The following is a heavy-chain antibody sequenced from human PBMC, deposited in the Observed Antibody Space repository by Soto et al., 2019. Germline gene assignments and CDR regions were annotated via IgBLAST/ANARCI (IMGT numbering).Heavy chain of an antibody. CDR3: AKARVGSSGWYGMDV. CDR1: GFIFDDYA. J-gene: IGHJ6*02. D-gene: IGHD3-22*01. V-gene: IGHV3-9*01. CDR2: ISWNSGTI. Sequence: EVQLVESGGNLVQPGKSLRLSCAASGFIFDDYAMHWVRQVPGKGLEWVSAISWNSGTIAYADSVKGRFTISRGNAKNSLYLEMNRLRREDTALYYCAKARVGSSGWYGMDVGGQGPTVTASS.